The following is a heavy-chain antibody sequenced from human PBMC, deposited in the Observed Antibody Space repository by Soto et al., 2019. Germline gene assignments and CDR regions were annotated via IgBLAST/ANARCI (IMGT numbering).Heavy chain of an antibody. V-gene: IGHV1-18*01. CDR2: ISGHNGET. CDR3: VRDRSVTVFGVVIAPFDY. Sequence: QVQMVQSGAEVKKPGASLKVSCQASGYTFSYFGISWVRLAPGQGLEWMGWISGHNGETNYAQKFQGRVTMTTDTSTSTAYMEPRSLRIDDTAIYYCVRDRSVTVFGVVIAPFDYWGQGTPVTVSS. J-gene: IGHJ4*02. CDR1: GYTFSYFG. D-gene: IGHD3-16*02.